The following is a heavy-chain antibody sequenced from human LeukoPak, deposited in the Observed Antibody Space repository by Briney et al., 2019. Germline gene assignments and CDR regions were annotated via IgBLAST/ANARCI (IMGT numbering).Heavy chain of an antibody. CDR3: ARVYDRDFGAHNWFDP. CDR2: IYYSGST. J-gene: IGHJ5*02. D-gene: IGHD3-3*01. CDR1: GGSISSYY. V-gene: IGHV4-59*01. Sequence: NTSETLSLTCTVSGGSISSYYWSWIRQPPGKGLEWIGYIYYSGSTNYNPSLKSRVTISVDTSKNQFSLKLSSVTAADTAVYYCARVYDRDFGAHNWFDPWGQGTLVTVSS.